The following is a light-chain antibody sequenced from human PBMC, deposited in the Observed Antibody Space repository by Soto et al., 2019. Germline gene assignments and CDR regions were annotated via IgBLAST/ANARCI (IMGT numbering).Light chain of an antibody. Sequence: QSVVTQPASVSGSPGQSITISCTGTSSDVGSYNLVSWYQQHPGKAPKLMIYEVTQRPSGVSNRFSGSKSDNTASLTISGLQAEDEADYYCSSYAGSSTYVFGTGTKLTVL. CDR3: SSYAGSSTYV. CDR1: SSDVGSYNL. J-gene: IGLJ1*01. V-gene: IGLV2-23*02. CDR2: EVT.